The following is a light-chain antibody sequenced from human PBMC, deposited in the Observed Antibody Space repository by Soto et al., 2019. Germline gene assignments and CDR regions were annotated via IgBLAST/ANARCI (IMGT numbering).Light chain of an antibody. CDR1: QSVSSSY. J-gene: IGKJ1*01. V-gene: IGKV3-20*01. CDR3: KQYGSSPWT. CDR2: GAS. Sequence: EIVLTQSPGTLSLSPGERATLSCRASQSVSSSYLAWYQQKPGQAPRLLIYGASSRATGIPDRFSGSGSGTDFTLTISRLEPEDFAVYSCKQYGSSPWTFGQGTKVDIK.